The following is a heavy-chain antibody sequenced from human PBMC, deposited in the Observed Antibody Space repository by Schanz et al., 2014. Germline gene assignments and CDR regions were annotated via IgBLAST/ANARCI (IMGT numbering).Heavy chain of an antibody. D-gene: IGHD4-4*01. CDR3: AKDRWRATVMVDAFDT. Sequence: EVQLVESGGGLVQPGGSLTLSCAASGFTFSSYLMSWVRQAPGKGLEWVSGIGGSGGSTDYADSVKGRFTISRDNSKNTVQLQMNSLRAEDTAVYFCAKDRWRATVMVDAFDTWGQGTKVTVSS. V-gene: IGHV3-23*04. CDR2: IGGSGGST. J-gene: IGHJ3*02. CDR1: GFTFSSYL.